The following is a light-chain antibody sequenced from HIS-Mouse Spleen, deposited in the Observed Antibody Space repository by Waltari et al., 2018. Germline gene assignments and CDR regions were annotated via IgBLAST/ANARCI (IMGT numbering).Light chain of an antibody. CDR1: SSDVGSYNL. V-gene: IGLV2-23*01. CDR3: CSYAGSSTVV. J-gene: IGLJ2*01. CDR2: EGS. Sequence: QSALPQPASVSGSPGQSITISSTGTSSDVGSYNLVSWYQQHPGKAPKLMIYEGSKRPSGVSNRFSASKSGNTASLTISGLQAEDEADYYCCSYAGSSTVVFGGGTKLTVL.